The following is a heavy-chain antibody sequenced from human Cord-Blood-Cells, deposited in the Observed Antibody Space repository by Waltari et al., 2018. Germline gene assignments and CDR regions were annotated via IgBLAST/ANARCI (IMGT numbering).Heavy chain of an antibody. CDR1: GFTFSSYW. Sequence: EVQLVESGGGLVQPGGSLRLSCAASGFTFSSYWMSWVRQAPGKGLEWVANIKKDGSEKYYVDSVKGRFTISRDNAKNSLYLQMNSLRAEDTAVYYCARVSQMTYCSSTSCHDAFDIWGQGTMVTVSS. CDR2: IKKDGSEK. D-gene: IGHD2-2*01. CDR3: ARVSQMTYCSSTSCHDAFDI. V-gene: IGHV3-7*01. J-gene: IGHJ3*02.